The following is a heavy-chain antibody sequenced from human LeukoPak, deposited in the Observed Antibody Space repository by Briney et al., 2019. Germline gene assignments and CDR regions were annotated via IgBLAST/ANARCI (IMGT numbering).Heavy chain of an antibody. CDR3: ARDFRYCSSTSCSEWFDP. J-gene: IGHJ5*02. Sequence: SETLSLTCAVYGGSFSGYYWSWIRQPPGKGLEWIGEINHSGSTNYNPSLKSRVTISVDTSKNQFSLKLSSVTAAGTAVYYCARDFRYCSSTSCSEWFDPWGQGTLVTVSS. D-gene: IGHD2-2*01. CDR1: GGSFSGYY. CDR2: INHSGST. V-gene: IGHV4-34*01.